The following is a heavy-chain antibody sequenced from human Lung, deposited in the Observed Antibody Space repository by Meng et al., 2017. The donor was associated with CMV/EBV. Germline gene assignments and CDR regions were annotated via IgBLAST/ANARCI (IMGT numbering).Heavy chain of an antibody. Sequence: GEXXKISCAASGFTFSSYSMNWVRQAPGKGLEWVSYISSSSSTIYYADSVKGRFTISRDNAKNSLYLQMNSLRAEDTAVYYCARGSPHWNYPPDYYGMAFWGPWTXVHVYS. D-gene: IGHD1-7*01. CDR3: ARGSPHWNYPPDYYGMAF. CDR2: ISSSSSTI. V-gene: IGHV3-48*04. J-gene: IGHJ6*02. CDR1: GFTFSSYS.